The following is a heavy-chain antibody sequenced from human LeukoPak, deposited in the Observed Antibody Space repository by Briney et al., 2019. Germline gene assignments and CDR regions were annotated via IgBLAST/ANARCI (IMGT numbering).Heavy chain of an antibody. D-gene: IGHD6-13*01. Sequence: GGSLRLSCAASGFSFSSYGMHWVRQVPGKGLEWVAFIRDDGSTKYYADSVKGRFPISRDNSKNTLYLQMNSLRADDTAVYYCAPGYSSSWTLDYWGQGTLVTVSS. CDR2: IRDDGSTK. CDR3: APGYSSSWTLDY. J-gene: IGHJ4*02. CDR1: GFSFSSYG. V-gene: IGHV3-30*02.